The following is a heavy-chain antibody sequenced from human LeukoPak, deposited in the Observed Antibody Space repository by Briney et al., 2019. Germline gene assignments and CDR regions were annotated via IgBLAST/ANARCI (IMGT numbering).Heavy chain of an antibody. J-gene: IGHJ4*02. CDR3: ARGGGSWRWLQYDY. CDR2: IYNSGGT. CDR1: GGSITSSFY. Sequence: KPSETLSLTCTVSGGSITSSFYWSWIRQSPGKGLEWIGYIYNSGGTKYNPSLKSRLTISVDTSKNQFSLNLSSVTAADAAVYYCARGGGSWRWLQYDYWGQGTLVTVSS. V-gene: IGHV4-59*01. D-gene: IGHD5-24*01.